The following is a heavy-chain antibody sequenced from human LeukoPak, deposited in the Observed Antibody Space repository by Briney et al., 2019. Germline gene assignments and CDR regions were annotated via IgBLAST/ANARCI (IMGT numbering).Heavy chain of an antibody. CDR1: GGSIISSSYC. J-gene: IGHJ5*02. CDR3: ARGQWLPPRWFDT. V-gene: IGHV4-39*07. D-gene: IGHD5-24*01. CDR2: IYYSGST. Sequence: PSETLSLTCTVSGGSIISSSYCWGWIRQPPGKGLEWIGSIYYSGSTYYNPSLKSRVTISVDTSKNQFSLQLSSVTATDTAVYYCARGQWLPPRWFDTWGQGTLVTVSS.